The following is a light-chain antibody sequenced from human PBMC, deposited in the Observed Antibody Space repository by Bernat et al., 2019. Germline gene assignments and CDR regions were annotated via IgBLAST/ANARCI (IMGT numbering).Light chain of an antibody. CDR1: SLRSYY. J-gene: IGLJ1*01. CDR3: NSRDSSGNHLV. CDR2: GKN. V-gene: IGLV3-19*01. Sequence: SSELTHDPAVSVALGRTVRITCQGDSLRSYYASWYQQKPGQAPVLVIYGKNNRPSGIPDRFSGSSSGNTASLTITGAQAEDEADYYCNSRDSSGNHLVFGTGTKVTVL.